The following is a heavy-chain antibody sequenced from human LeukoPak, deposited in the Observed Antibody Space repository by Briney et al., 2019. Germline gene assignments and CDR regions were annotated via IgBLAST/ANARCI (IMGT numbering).Heavy chain of an antibody. CDR3: APNYYDSSGYLNWFDP. CDR1: GYSISSGYY. V-gene: IGHV4-38-2*02. CDR2: IYHSGST. Sequence: SETLSLTCTVSGYSISSGYYWGWIRQPPGKGLEWIGSIYHSGSTYYNPSLKSRVTISVDTSKNQFSLKLSSVTAADTAVYYCAPNYYDSSGYLNWFDPWGQGTLVTVSS. J-gene: IGHJ5*02. D-gene: IGHD3-22*01.